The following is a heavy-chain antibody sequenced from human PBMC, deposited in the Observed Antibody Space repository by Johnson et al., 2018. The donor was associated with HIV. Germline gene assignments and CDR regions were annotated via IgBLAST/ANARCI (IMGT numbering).Heavy chain of an antibody. CDR1: GFTVSSNY. CDR2: LYSGGST. CDR3: ARDYHYVWGSSYGFDI. V-gene: IGHV3-66*01. J-gene: IGHJ3*02. Sequence: VQLVESGGGLVQPGGSLRLSCAASGFTVSSNYMNWVRQAPGKGLEWVSVLYSGGSTYYADCVKDRFIISRDNSKNTLYLQMNSLRAEDTAVYYCARDYHYVWGSSYGFDIWGQGTMVTVSS. D-gene: IGHD3-16*01.